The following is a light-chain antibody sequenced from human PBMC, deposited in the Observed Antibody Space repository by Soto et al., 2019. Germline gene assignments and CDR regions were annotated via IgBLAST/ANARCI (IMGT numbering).Light chain of an antibody. V-gene: IGKV1-5*03. CDR2: KAS. J-gene: IGKJ1*01. CDR1: QSISSW. CDR3: QQYNSYSWT. Sequence: DIQMTQSRAILSASVGDRVIVTYRASQSISSWLAWYQQKPGKAPKLLIYKASSLESGVPSRFSGSGSGTEFTLTISSLQPDDFATYYCQQYNSYSWTFGQGTKVEIK.